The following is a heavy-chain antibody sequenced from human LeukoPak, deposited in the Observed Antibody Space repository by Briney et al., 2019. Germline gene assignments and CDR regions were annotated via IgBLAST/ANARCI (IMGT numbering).Heavy chain of an antibody. CDR3: ARKYSSGWYNWFDP. D-gene: IGHD6-19*01. Sequence: PSETLSLTCAVSGGSFSDYYWSWIRQPLGKGLEWIGYIYYSGSTNYNPSLKSRVTISVDTSKNQFSLKLSSVTAADTAVYHCARKYSSGWYNWFDPWGQGTLVTVSS. CDR1: GGSFSDYY. J-gene: IGHJ5*02. CDR2: IYYSGST. V-gene: IGHV4-59*01.